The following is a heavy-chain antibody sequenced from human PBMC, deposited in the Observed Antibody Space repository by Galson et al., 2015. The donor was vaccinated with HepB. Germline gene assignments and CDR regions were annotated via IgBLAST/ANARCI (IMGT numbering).Heavy chain of an antibody. J-gene: IGHJ6*02. D-gene: IGHD3-10*01. CDR1: GFTFSSYA. CDR2: ISYDGSNK. Sequence: SLRLSCAASGFTFSSYAMHWVRQAPGKGLEWVAVISYDGSNKYYADSVKGRFTISRDNSKNTLYLQMNSLRAEDTAVYYCARDHARTMVRGVMHYYYGMDVWGQGTTVTVSS. CDR3: ARDHARTMVRGVMHYYYGMDV. V-gene: IGHV3-30-3*01.